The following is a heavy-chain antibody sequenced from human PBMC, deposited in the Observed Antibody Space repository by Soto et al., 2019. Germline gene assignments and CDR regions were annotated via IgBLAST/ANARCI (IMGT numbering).Heavy chain of an antibody. V-gene: IGHV4-38-2*02. CDR1: NYSISSGYY. J-gene: IGHJ4*02. CDR2: MYHSGTT. D-gene: IGHD3-16*01. Sequence: RSLTCTVSNYSISSGYYWGWIRQSPGEGLEWIVSMYHSGTTYHNPSLKSRVIISVDTSKNQFSLKLTSVTSADTAVYFCARVAFGPIDYWGQGTLVTVSS. CDR3: ARVAFGPIDY.